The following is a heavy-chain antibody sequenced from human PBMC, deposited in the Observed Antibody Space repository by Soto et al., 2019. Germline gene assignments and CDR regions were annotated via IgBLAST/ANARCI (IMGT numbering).Heavy chain of an antibody. CDR1: GYTFTSYG. CDR3: ARDRIAAAGGDAFDI. J-gene: IGHJ3*02. CDR2: ISAYNGNT. D-gene: IGHD6-13*01. V-gene: IGHV1-18*04. Sequence: AASVKVSCKASGYTFTSYGISWVRQAPGQGLEWMGWISAYNGNTNYAQKLQGRVTMTTDTSTSTAYMELRSLRSDDTAVYYCARDRIAAAGGDAFDIWGQGTMVTVSS.